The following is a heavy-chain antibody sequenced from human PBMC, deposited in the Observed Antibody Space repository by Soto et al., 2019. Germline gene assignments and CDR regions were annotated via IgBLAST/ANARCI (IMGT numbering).Heavy chain of an antibody. J-gene: IGHJ4*02. Sequence: GGSLRLSCVGSGFTFSDYYMSWVRQAPGKGLEWLSYSSNSGTYTKYAGSVKGRFSISRDNAKNSLHLQINSLRGEDTAVYYCARSGDNYNVLDYWGQGTPVTVSS. V-gene: IGHV3-11*06. D-gene: IGHD3-10*02. CDR2: SSNSGTYT. CDR3: ARSGDNYNVLDY. CDR1: GFTFSDYY.